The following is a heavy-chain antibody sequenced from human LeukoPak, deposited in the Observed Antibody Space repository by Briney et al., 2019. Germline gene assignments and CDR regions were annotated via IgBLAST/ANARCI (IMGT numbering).Heavy chain of an antibody. J-gene: IGHJ4*02. V-gene: IGHV1-18*01. Sequence: ASVKVSCKASGYTFTSYGISWVRQAPGQGLEWMGWISAYNGNTNYAQKLQGRVTMTTNTSTSTAYMKLRSLRSDDTAVYYCARIRDTVFWSGYYHKRYYFDYWGQGTLVTVSS. CDR2: ISAYNGNT. CDR3: ARIRDTVFWSGYYHKRYYFDY. CDR1: GYTFTSYG. D-gene: IGHD3-3*01.